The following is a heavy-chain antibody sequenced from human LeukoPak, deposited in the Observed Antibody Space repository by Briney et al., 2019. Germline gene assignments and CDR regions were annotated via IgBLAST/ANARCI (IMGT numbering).Heavy chain of an antibody. CDR2: IYYSGST. V-gene: IGHV4-59*06. J-gene: IGHJ5*02. Sequence: PSETLSLTCTVSGGSISSYYWSWIRQPPGKGLEWIGYIYYSGSTYYNPSLKSRVTISVDTSKNQFSLKLSSVTAADTAVYYCARVGGKSNWFDPWGQGTLVTVSS. D-gene: IGHD1-14*01. CDR3: ARVGGKSNWFDP. CDR1: GGSISSYY.